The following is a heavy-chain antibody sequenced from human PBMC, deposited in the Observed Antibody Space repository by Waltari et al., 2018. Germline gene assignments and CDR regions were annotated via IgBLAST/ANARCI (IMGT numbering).Heavy chain of an antibody. V-gene: IGHV4-39*01. J-gene: IGHJ6*03. Sequence: QLQLQESGPGLVKPSETLSLTCTVSGGSISSSSYYWGWIRQPPGKGLEWIGSIYYSGSTYYNPSLKSRVTISVDTSKNQFSLKLSSVTAADTAVYYCARPRGYYYYYMDVWGKGTTVTVSS. CDR3: ARPRGYYYYYMDV. CDR2: IYYSGST. CDR1: GGSISSSSYY.